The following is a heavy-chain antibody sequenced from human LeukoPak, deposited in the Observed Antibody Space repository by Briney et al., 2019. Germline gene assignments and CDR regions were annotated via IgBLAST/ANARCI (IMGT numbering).Heavy chain of an antibody. CDR1: GFTFSSYS. CDR3: AKEGGSNWNYLNYYGMDV. D-gene: IGHD1-7*01. Sequence: PGGSLRLSCAASGFTFSSYSMNWVRQAPGKGLEWVSAISGSGGSTYYADSVKGRFTISRDNSKNTLYLQMNSLRAEDTAVYYCAKEGGSNWNYLNYYGMDVWGQGTTVTVSS. CDR2: ISGSGGST. V-gene: IGHV3-23*01. J-gene: IGHJ6*02.